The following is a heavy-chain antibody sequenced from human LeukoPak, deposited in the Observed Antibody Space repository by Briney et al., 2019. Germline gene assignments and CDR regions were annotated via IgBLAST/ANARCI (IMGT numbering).Heavy chain of an antibody. D-gene: IGHD6-19*01. J-gene: IGHJ4*02. V-gene: IGHV4-59*08. CDR2: IYYKGNT. Sequence: SETLSLTCTVSGGSINSHYWSWIRQPPGKGLEWIGEIYYKGNTNYNPSLKGRVTISVDTSKNHLSLKLTSVLAADTAIYYCVRRDNTGWNYFDYWGQGILVTVSS. CDR1: GGSINSHY. CDR3: VRRDNTGWNYFDY.